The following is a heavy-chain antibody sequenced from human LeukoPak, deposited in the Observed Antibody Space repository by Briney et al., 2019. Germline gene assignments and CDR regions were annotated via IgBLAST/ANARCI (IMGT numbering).Heavy chain of an antibody. Sequence: GASVKVSCKVSGYTLTELSMLWVRQAPGKGLEWMGGFDPEDGETIYAQKFQGRVTMTEDTSTDTAYMELSSLRSEDTAVYYCATGLLWFGESSRDYWGQGTLVTVSS. CDR3: ATGLLWFGESSRDY. V-gene: IGHV1-24*01. J-gene: IGHJ4*02. D-gene: IGHD3-10*01. CDR1: GYTLTELS. CDR2: FDPEDGET.